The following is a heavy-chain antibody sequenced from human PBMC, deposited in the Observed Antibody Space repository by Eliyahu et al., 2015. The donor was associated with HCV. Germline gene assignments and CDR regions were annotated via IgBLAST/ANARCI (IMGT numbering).Heavy chain of an antibody. D-gene: IGHD2-21*02. Sequence: QIQLVQSGAEVKKPGASVKVSCKXSGYTFISYGISWVRQAPGQGLEWMGWIRAYTGNTNYAQKLQGRVTMTTDTSTSTAYMELRSLRSDDTAVYYCARLVGETAIRCSDYWGQGTLVTVSS. V-gene: IGHV1-18*01. CDR1: GYTFISYG. CDR2: IRAYTGNT. CDR3: ARLVGETAIRCSDY. J-gene: IGHJ4*02.